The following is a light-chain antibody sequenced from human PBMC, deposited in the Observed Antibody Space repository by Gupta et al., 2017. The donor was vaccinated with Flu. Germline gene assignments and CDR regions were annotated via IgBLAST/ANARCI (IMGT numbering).Light chain of an antibody. Sequence: QSALTHTASVSVTPCQSITISCTGTSSDIGAYEYVSWDQQHPGKDRKIMIFEGRTRPSGGPNRFSGSKSGNTAALTIAGFQAEDEDDYYCRANTIDSTVFGTGTRVTVL. CDR2: EGR. J-gene: IGLJ1*01. CDR1: SSDIGAYEY. CDR3: RANTIDSTV. V-gene: IGLV2-14*01.